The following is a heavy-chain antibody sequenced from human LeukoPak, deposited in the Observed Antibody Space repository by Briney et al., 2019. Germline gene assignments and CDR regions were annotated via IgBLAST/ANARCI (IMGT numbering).Heavy chain of an antibody. J-gene: IGHJ6*02. D-gene: IGHD3-3*01. Sequence: GGSLRLSCAASGFTFRRYEMNWVRQAPGKGLEWVSYIASSVSTIYYADSVKGRFTISRDNAKNSLYLQMNSLRAEDTAVYYWARSNYDFWSGLPHYGMDVWGQGTTVTVSS. CDR2: IASSVSTI. CDR1: GFTFRRYE. V-gene: IGHV3-48*03. CDR3: ARSNYDFWSGLPHYGMDV.